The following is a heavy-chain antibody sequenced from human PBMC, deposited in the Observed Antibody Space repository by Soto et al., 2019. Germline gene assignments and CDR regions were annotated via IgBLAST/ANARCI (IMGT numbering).Heavy chain of an antibody. Sequence: EVQLLESGGGLVQPGGSLRLSCAASGFTFSSYAMSWVRQAPGKGLEWVSAISGSGGSTYYADSVKGRFTISRDNSKNTLYLQMNSLRAEDTAVYYCANGYCSGGSCYYPIDYWGQGTLVTVSS. J-gene: IGHJ4*02. D-gene: IGHD2-15*01. CDR3: ANGYCSGGSCYYPIDY. CDR2: ISGSGGST. V-gene: IGHV3-23*01. CDR1: GFTFSSYA.